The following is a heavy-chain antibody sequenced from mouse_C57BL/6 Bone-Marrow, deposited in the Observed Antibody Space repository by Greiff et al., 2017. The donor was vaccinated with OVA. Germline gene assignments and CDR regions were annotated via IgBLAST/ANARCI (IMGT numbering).Heavy chain of an antibody. CDR2: INSDGGST. D-gene: IGHD2-5*01. J-gene: IGHJ4*01. V-gene: IGHV5-2*01. Sequence: EVKLVESGGGLVQPGESLKLSCESNEYEFPSHDMSWVRKTPEKRLELVAAINSDGGSTYYPDTMERRFIISRDNTKKTLYLQMSSLRSEDTALYYCAPSTIVSYIYYYAMDYWGQGTSVTVSS. CDR1: EYEFPSHD. CDR3: APSTIVSYIYYYAMDY.